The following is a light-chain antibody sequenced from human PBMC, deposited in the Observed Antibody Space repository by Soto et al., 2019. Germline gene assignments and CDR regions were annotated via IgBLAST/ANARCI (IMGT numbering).Light chain of an antibody. Sequence: DIQMTQSPSTLSASVGDRVTITCRASQSISGWLAWYQQKPGKAPNLLISDASSLESGVPSRFSGSGSGTEFTLTISCLQPDDFATYSCQQYSSYSSFGQGTKLEIK. J-gene: IGKJ2*01. CDR2: DAS. CDR1: QSISGW. V-gene: IGKV1-5*01. CDR3: QQYSSYSS.